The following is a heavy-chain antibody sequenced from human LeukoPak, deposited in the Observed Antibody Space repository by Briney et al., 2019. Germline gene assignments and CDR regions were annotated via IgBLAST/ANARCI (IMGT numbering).Heavy chain of an antibody. J-gene: IGHJ4*02. CDR1: GYTFISYG. D-gene: IGHD3-3*01. CDR2: ISAYNGNI. V-gene: IGHV1-18*01. Sequence: ASVKVSCKASGYTFISYGITWVRRAPGQGLEWLGWISAYNGNIDYAQELQGRVTLTTDTSTSTAYMEVRSLRSDDTAVYYCASMSGYYPSYYFDYWGQGTLVTVSS. CDR3: ASMSGYYPSYYFDY.